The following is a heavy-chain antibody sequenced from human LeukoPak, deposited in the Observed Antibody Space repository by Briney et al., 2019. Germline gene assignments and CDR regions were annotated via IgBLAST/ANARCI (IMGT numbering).Heavy chain of an antibody. CDR2: IHPSGGST. Sequence: ASVTLSCKASGYTFTEHYMHWVRQAPGQGLGWMGVIHPSGGSTAFAQKFQGRVSMTSDTSTSTVYVELRSLTSDDTAVYYCARATVDAAMVYWSFDLWGRGTLVTVSS. CDR3: ARATVDAAMVYWSFDL. D-gene: IGHD5-18*01. V-gene: IGHV1-46*01. CDR1: GYTFTEHY. J-gene: IGHJ2*01.